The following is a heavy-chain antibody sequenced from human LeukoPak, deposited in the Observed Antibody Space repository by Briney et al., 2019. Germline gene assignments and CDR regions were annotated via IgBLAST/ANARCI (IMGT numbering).Heavy chain of an antibody. CDR3: ARGSNSGRGALDF. V-gene: IGHV3-11*04. D-gene: IGHD3-10*02. Sequence: GGSLRLSCTASGFSFSNHYMRWIRRAPGKGLEWVSYISSSNSTIYYRDSVKGRFTISRDNAENSLYLQMNSLRAEDTAVYYCARGSNSGRGALDFWGQGTLVTVSS. J-gene: IGHJ4*02. CDR1: GFSFSNHY. CDR2: ISSSNSTI.